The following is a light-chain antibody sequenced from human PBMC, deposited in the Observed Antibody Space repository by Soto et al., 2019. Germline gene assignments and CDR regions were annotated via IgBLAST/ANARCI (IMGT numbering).Light chain of an antibody. CDR1: SSDVGLYDY. Sequence: QSVLAQPASVSGSPGQSITISCTGTSSDVGLYDYVSWYQQHPGKAPQLMIYAVSNRPSGVSNRFSASKSGNTASLFISGLQAEDEADYYCSSYTRDSFYVFGPGPKVTAL. V-gene: IGLV2-14*01. CDR2: AVS. J-gene: IGLJ1*01. CDR3: SSYTRDSFYV.